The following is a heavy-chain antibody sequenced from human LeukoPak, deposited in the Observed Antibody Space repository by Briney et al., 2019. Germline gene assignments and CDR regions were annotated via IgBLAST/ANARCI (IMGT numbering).Heavy chain of an antibody. V-gene: IGHV3-30*18. J-gene: IGHJ3*02. CDR3: AKEGSDTAMATGAFDI. CDR1: GFTFSSYG. Sequence: GRSLRLSCAASGFTFSSYGMHWVRQAPGKGLEWVAVISYDASNTYYADSVKGRFTISRDSSKSTLYLQMNSLRAEDTAVYYCAKEGSDTAMATGAFDIWGQGTMVTVSS. CDR2: ISYDASNT. D-gene: IGHD5-18*01.